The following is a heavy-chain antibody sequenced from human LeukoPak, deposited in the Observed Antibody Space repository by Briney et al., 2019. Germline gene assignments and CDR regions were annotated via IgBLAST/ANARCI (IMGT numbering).Heavy chain of an antibody. V-gene: IGHV3-23*01. J-gene: IGHJ4*02. D-gene: IGHD3-10*01. CDR2: ISNSGGST. CDR1: GFTFSSYA. Sequence: PGGSLRLSCAASGFTFSSYAMSWVRQAPGKGLEWVSVISNSGGSTYYADSVKGRFTISRDNSKNTLYLQMNSLRAEDTAVYYCAKGVRFGESNFDYGGQGTLVTVSS. CDR3: AKGVRFGESNFDY.